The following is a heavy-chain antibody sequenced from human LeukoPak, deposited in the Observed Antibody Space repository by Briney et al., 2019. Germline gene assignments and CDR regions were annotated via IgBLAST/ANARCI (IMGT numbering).Heavy chain of an antibody. D-gene: IGHD3-22*01. Sequence: ASVKVSCKASGYTFTCYYMHWVRQAPGQGLERMGWINPNSGGTNYAQKFQGRVTMTRDTSISTAYMELSRLRSDDTAVYYCARAPYDSSGYYYVYAFDIWGQGTMVTVSS. CDR1: GYTFTCYY. J-gene: IGHJ3*02. V-gene: IGHV1-2*02. CDR3: ARAPYDSSGYYYVYAFDI. CDR2: INPNSGGT.